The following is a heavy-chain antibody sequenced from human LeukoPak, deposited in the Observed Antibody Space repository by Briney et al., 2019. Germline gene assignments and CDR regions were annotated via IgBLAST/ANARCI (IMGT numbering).Heavy chain of an antibody. CDR3: AKYAVREIFFGDY. CDR2: VSSSGRTL. Sequence: GGSLRLSCAASGFTFSSYEMNWVRQAPGKGLEWVSYVSSSGRTLYYADSVKGRFTISRDNSQNTLYLHMNSLRAEDTAVYYCAKYAVREIFFGDYWGQGTLVAVSS. CDR1: GFTFSSYE. D-gene: IGHD3-3*01. J-gene: IGHJ4*02. V-gene: IGHV3-48*03.